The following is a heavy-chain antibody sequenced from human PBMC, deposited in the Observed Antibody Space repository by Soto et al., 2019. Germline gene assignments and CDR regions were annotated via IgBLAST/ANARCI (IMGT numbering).Heavy chain of an antibody. Sequence: QLQLQESGPGLVKPSETLSLTCTVSGGSISSSSYYWGWIRQPPGKGLEWIGSIYYSGSTYYNPSLKSRVTIAVDPSKNQFSLKLSSVTAADTAVYYCARRESYDILTGYYHFDYWGQGTLVTVSS. CDR1: GGSISSSSYY. D-gene: IGHD3-9*01. J-gene: IGHJ4*02. CDR3: ARRESYDILTGYYHFDY. CDR2: IYYSGST. V-gene: IGHV4-39*01.